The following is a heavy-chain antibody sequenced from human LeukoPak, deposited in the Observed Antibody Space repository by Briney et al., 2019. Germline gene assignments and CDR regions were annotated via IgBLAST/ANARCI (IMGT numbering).Heavy chain of an antibody. V-gene: IGHV4-4*02. CDR2: IYHSGST. CDR3: AREAQSAADAFDI. Sequence: SETLSLTCAVSGGSISGSNWWSWVRQPPGKGLEWIGEIYHSGSTNYNPSLKSRVTISVDKSKNQFSLKLSSVTAADTAVYYCAREAQSAADAFDIWGQGTMVTVSS. J-gene: IGHJ3*02. CDR1: GGSISGSNW.